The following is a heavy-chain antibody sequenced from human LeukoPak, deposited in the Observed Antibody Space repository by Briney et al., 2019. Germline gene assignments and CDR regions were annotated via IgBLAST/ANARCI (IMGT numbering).Heavy chain of an antibody. V-gene: IGHV4-39*01. D-gene: IGHD6-25*01. J-gene: IGHJ4*02. CDR2: IYYSGST. CDR3: ARLLPSGLLDS. CDR1: GDSITRSFYY. Sequence: SETPSLTCTVSGDSITRSFYYWGWIRQPPGTGLEWIGAIYYSGSTYYNPSLKSRVTISADTSKNQFSLKLSSVTAADTAVYFCARLLPSGLLDSWGQGTLVTVSS.